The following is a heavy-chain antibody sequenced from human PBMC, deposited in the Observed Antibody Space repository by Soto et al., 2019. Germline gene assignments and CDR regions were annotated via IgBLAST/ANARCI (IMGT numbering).Heavy chain of an antibody. D-gene: IGHD2-2*01. J-gene: IGHJ6*02. Sequence: QVQLVQSGAEVKKPGSSVKVSCKASGGTFSSYAISWVRQAPGQGLEWMGGIIPISGTANYAQKFQGRVTTTADESTSTVYMCLSSLRSEDTAVYFCARSQGSSTSLEIYFYYYYGMDVWGQGTTVTVSS. CDR1: GGTFSSYA. V-gene: IGHV1-69*01. CDR2: IIPISGTA. CDR3: ARSQGSSTSLEIYFYYYYGMDV.